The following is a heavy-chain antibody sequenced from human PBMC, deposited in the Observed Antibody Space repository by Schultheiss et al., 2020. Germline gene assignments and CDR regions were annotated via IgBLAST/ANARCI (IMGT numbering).Heavy chain of an antibody. Sequence: GGSLRLSCSASGFTFSSYAMHWVRQAPGKGLEYVSAISSNGGSACYADSVKGRFTISRDNSKNTLYLQMNSLRAEDTAVYYCARSDIVVVPSYGMDVWGQGTTVTVSS. J-gene: IGHJ6*02. CDR1: GFTFSSYA. CDR3: ARSDIVVVPSYGMDV. CDR2: ISSNGGSA. D-gene: IGHD2-2*01. V-gene: IGHV3-64*04.